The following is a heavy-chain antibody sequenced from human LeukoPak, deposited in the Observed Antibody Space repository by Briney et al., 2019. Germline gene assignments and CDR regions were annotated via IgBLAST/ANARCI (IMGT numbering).Heavy chain of an antibody. V-gene: IGHV3-21*01. J-gene: IGHJ4*02. CDR1: GFTFSSYS. Sequence: GGSLRLSCAASGFTFSSYSMNWVRQAPGKGLEWVSSISSSSSYIYYADSVKGRFTISRDNAKNSLYLQMNSLRAEDTAVYYCARHSVASPHYFDYWGQGALVTVSS. D-gene: IGHD2-21*01. CDR2: ISSSSSYI. CDR3: ARHSVASPHYFDY.